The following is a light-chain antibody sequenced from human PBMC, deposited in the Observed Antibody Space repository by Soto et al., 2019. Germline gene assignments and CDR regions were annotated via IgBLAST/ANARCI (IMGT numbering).Light chain of an antibody. J-gene: IGLJ2*01. CDR2: EVT. Sequence: QSALTQPPSASGSPGLSVTISCTGTSSDVGGHNYVSWYQQRPGKAPKLIIYEVTQRPSGVSDRFSGSKSGNTATLTVSGLQAEDEADYHCSSYAGINTLVFGGGTKLTVL. V-gene: IGLV2-8*01. CDR3: SSYAGINTLV. CDR1: SSDVGGHNY.